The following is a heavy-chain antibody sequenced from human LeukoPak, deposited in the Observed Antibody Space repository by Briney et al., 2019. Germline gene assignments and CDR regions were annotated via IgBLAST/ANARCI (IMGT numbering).Heavy chain of an antibody. CDR2: IDPGDSDT. Sequence: GESLKISCQVPGYSFTNYWIGWVRQMPGKGLEWMGSIDPGDSDTRYSPSFQGQVTISADKSISTAYLQWSSLKASDTAMYYCARPRGITGTTGWFDPWGQGTLVTVSS. J-gene: IGHJ5*02. CDR3: ARPRGITGTTGWFDP. V-gene: IGHV5-51*01. D-gene: IGHD1-7*01. CDR1: GYSFTNYW.